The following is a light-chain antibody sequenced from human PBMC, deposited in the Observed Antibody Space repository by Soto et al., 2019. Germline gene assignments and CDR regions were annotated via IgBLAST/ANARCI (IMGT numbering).Light chain of an antibody. CDR3: MQRIEFPLT. J-gene: IGKJ4*01. V-gene: IGKV2-40*01. CDR1: QSLLDSDDGNTY. Sequence: DIVMTQTPLSLPVTPGEPASISCRSSQSLLDSDDGNTYLDWYLQKPGQSPQLLIHTVSYRASGVPDRLSGSGSGTDFTLKISRVEAEDVGVYYCMQRIEFPLTFGGGTKVDI. CDR2: TVS.